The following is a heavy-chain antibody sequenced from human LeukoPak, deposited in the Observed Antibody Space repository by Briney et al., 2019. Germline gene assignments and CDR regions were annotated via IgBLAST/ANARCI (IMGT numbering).Heavy chain of an antibody. V-gene: IGHV4-59*01. D-gene: IGHD3-3*01. J-gene: IGHJ4*02. CDR1: GGSISSYY. Sequence: SETLSLTCTVSGGSISSYYWSWIRQPPGKGLEWIGYIYYSGSTNYNPSLESRATISVDTSKNQFSLKLSSVTAADTAVYYCASGDFWSGYSYDYWGQGTLVTVSS. CDR2: IYYSGST. CDR3: ASGDFWSGYSYDY.